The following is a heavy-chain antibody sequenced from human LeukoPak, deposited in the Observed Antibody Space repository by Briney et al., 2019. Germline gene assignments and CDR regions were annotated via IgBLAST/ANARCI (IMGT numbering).Heavy chain of an antibody. Sequence: PSETLSLTCTVSGGSISSSSHYWGWVRQPPGKGLEWIATIYYSGSTYYNPSLKSRVTISVDTSKNQFSLKLSSVTAADTAVYYCARGWFGELMDSDAFDIWGQGTMVTVSS. J-gene: IGHJ3*02. CDR1: GGSISSSSHY. V-gene: IGHV4-39*07. CDR2: IYYSGST. D-gene: IGHD3-10*01. CDR3: ARGWFGELMDSDAFDI.